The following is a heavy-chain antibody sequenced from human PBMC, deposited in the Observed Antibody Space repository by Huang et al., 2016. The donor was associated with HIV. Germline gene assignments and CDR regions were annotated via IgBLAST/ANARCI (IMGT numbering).Heavy chain of an antibody. CDR3: ARERRLQPYFYYYGLDV. Sequence: QVQLVQSGAGVKKPGASVKVSCKASGYTFTSSGISWVRQAPGQGLEGRGWISGYNGITEFAQNFQGRVTMTSETSAGTAYLELRTLGPDDTAVYYCARERRLQPYFYYYGLDVWGQGTTVTVSS. CDR2: ISGYNGIT. D-gene: IGHD4-4*01. CDR1: GYTFTSSG. J-gene: IGHJ6*02. V-gene: IGHV1-18*04.